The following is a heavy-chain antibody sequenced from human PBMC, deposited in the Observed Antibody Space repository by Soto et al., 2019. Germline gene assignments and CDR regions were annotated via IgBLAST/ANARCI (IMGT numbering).Heavy chain of an antibody. CDR2: INHSGST. J-gene: IGHJ4*02. Sequence: PSETLSLTCAVYGGSFSGYYWSWIRQPPGKGLEWIGEINHSGSTNYNPSLKSRVTISVDTSKNQFSLKLSSVTAADTAVYYCAASGGSSWYSDYRGQGTLVTVSS. CDR3: AASGGSSWYSDY. D-gene: IGHD6-13*01. V-gene: IGHV4-34*01. CDR1: GGSFSGYY.